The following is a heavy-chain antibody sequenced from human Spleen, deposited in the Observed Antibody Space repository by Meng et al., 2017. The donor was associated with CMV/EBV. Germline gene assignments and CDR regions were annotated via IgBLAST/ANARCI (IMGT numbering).Heavy chain of an antibody. D-gene: IGHD5-12*01. CDR3: ARVNYSGYDFHIDY. CDR2: IKQDGSEK. Sequence: GGSLRLSCVVSGFTFSNYWMSWVRQAPGKGLEWVANIKQDGSEKYYVDSVKARFTISRDNAKNSLYLQMNSLRAEDTAVYYCARVNYSGYDFHIDYWGQGTLVTVSS. J-gene: IGHJ4*02. V-gene: IGHV3-7*01. CDR1: GFTFSNYW.